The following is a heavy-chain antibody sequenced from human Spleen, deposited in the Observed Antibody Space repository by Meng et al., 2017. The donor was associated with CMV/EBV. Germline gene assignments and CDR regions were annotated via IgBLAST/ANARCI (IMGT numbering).Heavy chain of an antibody. CDR2: IYDSGST. Sequence: CAASVGSISSSDWCSWGRQPPGKGLAWIGDIYDSGSTKYDPSLNSRVTISLDKSKNQFSLNLTSVTAADTAVYYCARALGGTSYFDYWRQGTLVTVSS. CDR1: VGSISSSDW. V-gene: IGHV4-4*02. CDR3: ARALGGTSYFDY. D-gene: IGHD2-2*01. J-gene: IGHJ4*02.